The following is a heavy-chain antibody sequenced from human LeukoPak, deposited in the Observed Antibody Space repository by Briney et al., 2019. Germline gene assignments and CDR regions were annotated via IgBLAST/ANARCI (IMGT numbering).Heavy chain of an antibody. CDR2: ISGSGGST. Sequence: PGGSLRLSCAASGFTFSSYAMSWVRQAPGKGLEWVSAISGSGGSTYYADYVKGRFTISRDNSKNTLYLQMNSLRAEDTAVYYCAKDPVSEPEYGMDVWGQGTTVTVSS. V-gene: IGHV3-23*01. J-gene: IGHJ6*02. CDR1: GFTFSSYA. D-gene: IGHD1-14*01. CDR3: AKDPVSEPEYGMDV.